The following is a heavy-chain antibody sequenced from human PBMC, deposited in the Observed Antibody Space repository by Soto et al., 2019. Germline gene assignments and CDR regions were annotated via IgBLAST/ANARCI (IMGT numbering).Heavy chain of an antibody. CDR1: GGSISSYY. Sequence: PSETLSLTCTVSGGSISSYYWSWVRQPPGKGLEWIGYIYYSGSTNYNPSLKSRVTISVDTSKNQFSLKLSSVTAADTAVYDCARDADLMMTSSEGAFAIWGQGTMVPVSS. D-gene: IGHD3-16*01. V-gene: IGHV4-59*01. CDR3: ARDADLMMTSSEGAFAI. J-gene: IGHJ3*02. CDR2: IYYSGST.